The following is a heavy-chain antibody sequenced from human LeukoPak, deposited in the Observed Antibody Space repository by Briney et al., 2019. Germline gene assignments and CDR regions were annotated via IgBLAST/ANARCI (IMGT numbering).Heavy chain of an antibody. CDR2: INPTSGDT. D-gene: IGHD6-25*01. CDR1: GYTFTSYY. Sequence: ASVKVSCKASGYTFTSYYVHRVRQAPGQGLEWMGIINPTSGDTNYAQNFQGRVTMTRDMSTSTVYMELSSLRSEDTAVYYCARYGFSSVWQGGWHAFDIWGLGTMVTVSS. V-gene: IGHV1-46*01. CDR3: ARYGFSSVWQGGWHAFDI. J-gene: IGHJ3*02.